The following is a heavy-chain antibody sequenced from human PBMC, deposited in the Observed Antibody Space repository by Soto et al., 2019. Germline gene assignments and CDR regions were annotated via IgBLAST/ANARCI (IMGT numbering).Heavy chain of an antibody. V-gene: IGHV3-23*01. D-gene: IGHD1-26*01. CDR3: AKDRGWDVTQYYYYYYGMDV. Sequence: EVHLLESGGGLVQPGGSLRLSCAASGFTFSRYAMNWVRQAPGKGLEWVSVISGSGDNTYYADSVKGRFTISKDNSKNTLFLQMNSLRAEDTAVYYCAKDRGWDVTQYYYYYYGMDVWGQGTTVSVSS. CDR2: ISGSGDNT. CDR1: GFTFSRYA. J-gene: IGHJ6*02.